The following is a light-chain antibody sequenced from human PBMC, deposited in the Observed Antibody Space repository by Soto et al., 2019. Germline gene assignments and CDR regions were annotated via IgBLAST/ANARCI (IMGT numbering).Light chain of an antibody. CDR1: SSDVGGYNY. Sequence: QSALTQPASVSWSPGQSITIACTGTSSDVGGYNYVSWYQQHPGKVPKLMIYEVSNRPSGVSYRFSGSKSGNTASLTISGPQAEDEADYYCSSHTSTNTRVFGTGTKVTVL. CDR2: EVS. J-gene: IGLJ1*01. CDR3: SSHTSTNTRV. V-gene: IGLV2-14*01.